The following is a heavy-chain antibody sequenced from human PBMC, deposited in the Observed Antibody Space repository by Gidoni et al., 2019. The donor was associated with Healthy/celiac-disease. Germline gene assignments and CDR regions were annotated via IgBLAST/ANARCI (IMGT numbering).Heavy chain of an antibody. Sequence: QVQLQQWGAGLLKPSETLSLTCAVSGGSFSGSSWSWIRQPPGKGLEWIGEINHSGSTNYNPSLKSRVTISVDTSKNQFSLKLSSVTAADTAVYYWARVVVVPAAKRSNYYYGMDVWGQGTTVTVSS. D-gene: IGHD2-2*01. CDR3: ARVVVVPAAKRSNYYYGMDV. V-gene: IGHV4-34*01. CDR2: INHSGST. CDR1: GGSFSGSS. J-gene: IGHJ6*02.